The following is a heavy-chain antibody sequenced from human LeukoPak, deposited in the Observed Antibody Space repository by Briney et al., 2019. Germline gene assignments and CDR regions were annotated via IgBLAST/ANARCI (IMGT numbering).Heavy chain of an antibody. CDR1: GGSISSSSYY. D-gene: IGHD3-10*01. V-gene: IGHV4-39*07. Sequence: PSETLSLTCTVSGGSISSSSYYWGWIRQPPGKGLEWIGSIYYSGSTYYNPSLKSRVTISVDTSKNQFSLKLSSVTAADTAVYYCARNMVRGAPIDYWGQGTLVTVSS. CDR3: ARNMVRGAPIDY. CDR2: IYYSGST. J-gene: IGHJ4*02.